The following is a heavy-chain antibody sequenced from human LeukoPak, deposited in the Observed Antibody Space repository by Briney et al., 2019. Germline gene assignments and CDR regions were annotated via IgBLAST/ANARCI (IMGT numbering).Heavy chain of an antibody. Sequence: GGSLRLSYAASGFTFSSYGMHLVRQAPGKGLEWVAVISYDGSNKYYADSVKGRFTISRDNSKNTLYLQMNSLRVDDTAVYYYARGHRAWSYWGQGTLVTVSS. D-gene: IGHD3-3*01. V-gene: IGHV3-30*03. J-gene: IGHJ4*02. CDR1: GFTFSSYG. CDR3: ARGHRAWSY. CDR2: ISYDGSNK.